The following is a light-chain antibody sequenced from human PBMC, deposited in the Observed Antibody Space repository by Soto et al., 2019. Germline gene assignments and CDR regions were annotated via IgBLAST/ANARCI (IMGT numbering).Light chain of an antibody. CDR2: GAS. V-gene: IGKV3-15*01. CDR1: RSVSSN. J-gene: IGKJ2*01. CDR3: QQYYNWPPYT. Sequence: EIVMTQSPATLSVSPGERATLSCRASRSVSSNLAWYQQKPGQAPRLLMYGASTRATGIPARFSGSGSGTEFTLTISSLQSEDFAVYYCQQYYNWPPYTFGQGTKLEIK.